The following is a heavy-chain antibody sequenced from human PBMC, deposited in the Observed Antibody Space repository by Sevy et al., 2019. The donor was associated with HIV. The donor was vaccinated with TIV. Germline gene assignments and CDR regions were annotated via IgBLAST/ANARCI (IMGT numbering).Heavy chain of an antibody. Sequence: SETLSLTCTVSGGSISSGSYYWSWIRQPAGKGLEWFGRIYTSGSTNYNPSLKSRVTMSVDTSKNQFSLKLSSVTAADTAVYYCARSRELRFSSLDYWGQGTLVTVSS. CDR2: IYTSGST. CDR1: GGSISSGSYY. CDR3: ARSRELRFSSLDY. V-gene: IGHV4-61*02. D-gene: IGHD1-7*01. J-gene: IGHJ4*02.